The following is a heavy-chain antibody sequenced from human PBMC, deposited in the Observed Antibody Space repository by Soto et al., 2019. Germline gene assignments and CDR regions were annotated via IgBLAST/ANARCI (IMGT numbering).Heavy chain of an antibody. Sequence: QILLVQSEAEVKKPGASVKVSCKASGYTFSKNVISWVRQAPGQGLEWMGWINPYNGNTIYGQKFRGRVTLTTDTSTNIACMELRSLRSEDTAVYYCNRGSEYDFWSGYLWGQGTLVSVSS. D-gene: IGHD3-3*01. CDR1: GYTFSKNV. V-gene: IGHV1-18*01. CDR3: NRGSEYDFWSGYL. CDR2: INPYNGNT. J-gene: IGHJ4*02.